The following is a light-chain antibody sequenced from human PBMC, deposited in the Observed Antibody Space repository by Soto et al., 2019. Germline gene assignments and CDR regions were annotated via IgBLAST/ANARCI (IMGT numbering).Light chain of an antibody. Sequence: DIQMTQSHSTLSAAVGDRVTITCRARQSISTWLAWFQQRPGQAPKLLVYKASILQSGVPSRFSGSGSGSEFTLTISSLQPDDFATYYCQHYNSYSWTFGQGTKVEIK. V-gene: IGKV1-5*03. CDR2: KAS. CDR3: QHYNSYSWT. J-gene: IGKJ1*01. CDR1: QSISTW.